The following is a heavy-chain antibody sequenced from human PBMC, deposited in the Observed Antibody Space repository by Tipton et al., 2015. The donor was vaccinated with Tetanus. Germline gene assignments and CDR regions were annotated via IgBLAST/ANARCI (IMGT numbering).Heavy chain of an antibody. Sequence: SLRLSCAASGFTFRNFGMHWVRQAPGKGLEWVAFISSDGSNKNYADSVKGRFTISRDNSKNTLYVQMNSLRAEDTAVYYCAKGTRSGWYWSFDYWGQGTLVTVSS. V-gene: IGHV3-30*18. CDR1: GFTFRNFG. D-gene: IGHD6-19*01. CDR2: ISSDGSNK. J-gene: IGHJ4*02. CDR3: AKGTRSGWYWSFDY.